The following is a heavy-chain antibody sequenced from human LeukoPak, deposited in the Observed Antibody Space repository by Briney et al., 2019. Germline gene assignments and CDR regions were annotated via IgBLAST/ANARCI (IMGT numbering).Heavy chain of an antibody. D-gene: IGHD3-10*01. CDR3: ARAEVLLWFGIDY. CDR1: GYTFTSYD. Sequence: ASVKVSCKASGYTFTSYDINWVRQATGQGLEWMGWINPNSGGTNYAQKFQGRVTMTRDTSISTAYMELSRLRSDDTAVYYCARAEVLLWFGIDYWGQGTLVTVSS. V-gene: IGHV1-2*02. CDR2: INPNSGGT. J-gene: IGHJ4*02.